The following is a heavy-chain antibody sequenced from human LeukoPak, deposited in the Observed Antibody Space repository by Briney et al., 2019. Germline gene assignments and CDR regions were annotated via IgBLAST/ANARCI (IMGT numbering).Heavy chain of an antibody. Sequence: SETLSLTCSVSGGSISSYYWSWIRQPPGKGLEWIGYIYYSGSTNYNPSLKSRVTISVDTSKNQFSLKLSSVTAADTAVYYCARGSSSWYYFDYWGQGTLVTVSS. CDR1: GGSISSYY. CDR3: ARGSSSWYYFDY. J-gene: IGHJ4*02. CDR2: IYYSGST. D-gene: IGHD6-13*01. V-gene: IGHV4-59*01.